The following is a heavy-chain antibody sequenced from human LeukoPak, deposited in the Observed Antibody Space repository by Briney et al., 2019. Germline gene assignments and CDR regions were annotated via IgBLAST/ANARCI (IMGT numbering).Heavy chain of an antibody. J-gene: IGHJ4*02. D-gene: IGHD4-23*01. CDR3: ARGTMVVTDFDY. V-gene: IGHV4-59*01. CDR1: GGSISSYY. CDR2: IYYSGST. Sequence: SETLSLTCTVSGGSISSYYWSWIRQPPGRGLEWIGYIYYSGSTNYNPSPKSRVTISVDTSKNQFSLKLSSVTAADTAVYYCARGTMVVTDFDYWGQGTLVTVSS.